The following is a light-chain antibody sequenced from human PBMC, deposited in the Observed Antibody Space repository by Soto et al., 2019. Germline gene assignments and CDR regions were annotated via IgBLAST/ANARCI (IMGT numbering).Light chain of an antibody. Sequence: QSALTQPASVSGSLGQSITISCTGTSSDVGGYIFVSWYQQHPGKAPKLLIYEVTNRPSGVSNRFSGSRSDNTASLTISGLQAEDEADYFCTSFSSSTTPYVFGTGTKLTVL. J-gene: IGLJ1*01. CDR1: SSDVGGYIF. CDR3: TSFSSSTTPYV. V-gene: IGLV2-14*03. CDR2: EVT.